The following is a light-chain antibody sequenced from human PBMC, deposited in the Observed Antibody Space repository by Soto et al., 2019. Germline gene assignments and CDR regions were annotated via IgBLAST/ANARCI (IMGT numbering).Light chain of an antibody. Sequence: QSVLTQPPSVSEAPRQRVTISCSGSSSNIGNNAVNWYQQLPGKAPKLLIYYDDLLPSGVSDRFSGSKSGTSASLAISGLQSADEADYYCAAWDDSLNGQVFGGGTKLTV. V-gene: IGLV1-36*01. CDR3: AAWDDSLNGQV. CDR2: YDD. J-gene: IGLJ3*02. CDR1: SSNIGNNA.